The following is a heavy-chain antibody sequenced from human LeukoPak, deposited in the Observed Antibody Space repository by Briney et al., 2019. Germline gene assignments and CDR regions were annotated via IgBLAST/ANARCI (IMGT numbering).Heavy chain of an antibody. CDR1: VYTYTGYY. CDR2: INPNSGGT. Sequence: ASATVSCKASVYTYTGYYMHWVRQAPGQGLEWMGWINPNSGGTNYAQKFQGRVTMTRDTSISTAYMELSRLRSDDTAVYYCARVANWGSSPIDYWGQGTLVTVSS. J-gene: IGHJ4*02. V-gene: IGHV1-2*02. D-gene: IGHD7-27*01. CDR3: ARVANWGSSPIDY.